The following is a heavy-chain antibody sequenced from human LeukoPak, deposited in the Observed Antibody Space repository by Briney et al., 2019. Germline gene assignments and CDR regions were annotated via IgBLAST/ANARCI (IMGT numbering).Heavy chain of an antibody. CDR3: AKLLTVSSYYFDY. CDR2: IYSGGDT. CDR1: SFSVSSNY. D-gene: IGHD6-6*01. V-gene: IGHV3-66*02. Sequence: GGSLRLSCAAPSFSVSSNYMSWVRQVPGKGLEWVSVIYSGGDTYYADSVKGRFTISRDNSKNTLYLQMNSLRAEDTAVYYCAKLLTVSSYYFDYWGQGTLVTVSS. J-gene: IGHJ4*02.